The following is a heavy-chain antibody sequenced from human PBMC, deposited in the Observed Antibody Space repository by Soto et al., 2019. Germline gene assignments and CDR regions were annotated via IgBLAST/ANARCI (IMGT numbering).Heavy chain of an antibody. Sequence: SETLSLTCAVYGGSFSGYYWSWIRQPPGKGLEWIGEINHSGSTNYNPSLKSRVTISVDTSKNQFSLKLSSVTAADTAVYYCARVVYRYYYGSGSYYPRNYMDVWGKGTTVTVSS. D-gene: IGHD3-10*01. CDR1: GGSFSGYY. CDR2: INHSGST. CDR3: ARVVYRYYYGSGSYYPRNYMDV. V-gene: IGHV4-34*01. J-gene: IGHJ6*03.